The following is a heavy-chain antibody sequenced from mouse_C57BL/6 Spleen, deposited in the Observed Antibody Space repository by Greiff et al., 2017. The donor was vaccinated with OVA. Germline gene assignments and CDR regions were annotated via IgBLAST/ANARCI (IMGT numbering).Heavy chain of an antibody. CDR3: ARNYGSSSAWFAY. J-gene: IGHJ3*01. Sequence: DVQLVESGGGSVKPGGSLKLSCAASGFTFSDYGMHWVRQAPEKGLEWVAYISSGSSTIYYADTVKGRFTISRDNAKNTLFLQMTSLRSEDTAMYYCARNYGSSSAWFAYWGQGTLVTVSA. CDR1: GFTFSDYG. V-gene: IGHV5-17*01. CDR2: ISSGSSTI. D-gene: IGHD1-1*01.